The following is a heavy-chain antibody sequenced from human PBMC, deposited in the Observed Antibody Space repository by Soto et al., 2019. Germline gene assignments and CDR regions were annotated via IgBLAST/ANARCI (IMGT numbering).Heavy chain of an antibody. Sequence: VQLAASGGGLVQPWGSLRLSCEASGFPFSSSAMSWVRKAPGKGLEWDSTFRESGGNTHYACSVKGRFTISRDTSKNIRYLQMNSLRAEDPAIYCGAKDSHWAIIAAAHAYWGQGTLVTVAS. CDR3: AKDSHWAIIAAAHAY. CDR1: GFPFSSSA. CDR2: FRESGGNT. J-gene: IGHJ4*02. D-gene: IGHD3-16*01. V-gene: IGHV3-23*04.